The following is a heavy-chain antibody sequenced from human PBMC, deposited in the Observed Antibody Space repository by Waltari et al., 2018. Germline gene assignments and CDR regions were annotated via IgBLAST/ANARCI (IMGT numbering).Heavy chain of an antibody. CDR3: AINWNTTYFDY. V-gene: IGHV5-51*01. CDR2: IYPGDSDT. J-gene: IGHJ4*02. D-gene: IGHD1-1*01. Sequence: WMGIIYPGDSDTRYSPSFQGQVTISADKSISTAYLQWSSLKASDTAMYYCAINWNTTYFDYWGQGTLVTVSS.